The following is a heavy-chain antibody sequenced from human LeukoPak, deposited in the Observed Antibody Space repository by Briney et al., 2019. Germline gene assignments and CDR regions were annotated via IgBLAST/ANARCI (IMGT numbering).Heavy chain of an antibody. J-gene: IGHJ4*02. V-gene: IGHV1-18*01. CDR2: ISAYNGNT. Sequence: ASVKVSCKASGGTFSSSAISWVRQAPGQGLEWMGWISAYNGNTNYAQKLQGRVTMTTDTSTSTAYMELRSLRSDDTAVYYCASGYSYGNRFDYWGQGTLVTVSS. CDR3: ASGYSYGNRFDY. D-gene: IGHD5-18*01. CDR1: GGTFSSSA.